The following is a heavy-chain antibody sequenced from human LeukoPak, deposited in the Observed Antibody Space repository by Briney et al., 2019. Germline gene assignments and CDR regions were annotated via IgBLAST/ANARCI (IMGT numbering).Heavy chain of an antibody. V-gene: IGHV3-21*01. CDR3: ARDGGGYYYYYYMDV. J-gene: IGHJ6*03. CDR1: GFTFSSYS. D-gene: IGHD3-10*01. Sequence: GGSLRLSCAASGFTFSSYSMNWVRQAPGKGLEWVSSISSSSSYIYYADSVKGRFTISRGNAKNSLYLQMNSLRAEDTAVYYCARDGGGYYYYYYMDVWGKGTTVTVSS. CDR2: ISSSSSYI.